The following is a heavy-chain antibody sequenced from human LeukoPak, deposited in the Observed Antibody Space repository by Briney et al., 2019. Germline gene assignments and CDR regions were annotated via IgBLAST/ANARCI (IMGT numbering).Heavy chain of an antibody. CDR3: ARTDGGGSYQKSPEFFQH. Sequence: ASLKASCKASGYTFTSYYMHWVRQAPGQGLEWMGIINPSGGSTSYAQKFQGRVTMTRDTSTSTVYMELSSLRSEDTAVYYCARTDGGGSYQKSPEFFQHWGQGTLVTVSS. CDR2: INPSGGST. V-gene: IGHV1-46*01. CDR1: GYTFTSYY. J-gene: IGHJ1*01. D-gene: IGHD1-26*01.